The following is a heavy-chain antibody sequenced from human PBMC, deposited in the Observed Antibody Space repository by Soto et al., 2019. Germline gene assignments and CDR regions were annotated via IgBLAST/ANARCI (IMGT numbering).Heavy chain of an antibody. D-gene: IGHD6-19*01. CDR3: ARVERTQAQWLDLTVVW. CDR1: GFTFSDYY. V-gene: IGHV3-11*01. CDR2: ISSSGSTI. Sequence: QVQLVEAGGGLVKPGGSLRLSCAASGFTFSDYYMSWIRQAPGKGLEWVSYISSSGSTIYYAYSVKGRFTISRDKAKHSLYQQMTSLRAEDTAVYYCARVERTQAQWLDLTVVWWGQGTLVTVSS. J-gene: IGHJ4*02.